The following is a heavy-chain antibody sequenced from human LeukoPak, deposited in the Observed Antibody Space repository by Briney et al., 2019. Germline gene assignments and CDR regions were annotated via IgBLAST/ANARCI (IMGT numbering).Heavy chain of an antibody. CDR2: IYHDGST. J-gene: IGHJ4*02. Sequence: PSETLSLTCAVSGGSLSSSSYYWAWIRQPPGKGLEWIGSIYHDGSTYSNPSLKSRVTISVDTSKNQFSLKLSSVTAADTAVYYCARDSDGYGSGSYYRPFDYWGQGTLVTVSS. D-gene: IGHD3-10*01. V-gene: IGHV4-39*07. CDR1: GGSLSSSSYY. CDR3: ARDSDGYGSGSYYRPFDY.